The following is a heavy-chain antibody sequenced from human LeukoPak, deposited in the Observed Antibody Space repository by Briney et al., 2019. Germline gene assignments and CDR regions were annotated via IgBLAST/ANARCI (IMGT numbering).Heavy chain of an antibody. Sequence: ASVKVSCKASGGTFSSYAISWVRQAPGQGLEWMGGIIPIFGTANYAQKFQGRVTITADKSTSTAYMELSSLRSEDTAVYYCAREYGGSTNWFDPWGQGTLVTVSS. CDR2: IIPIFGTA. D-gene: IGHD4-23*01. J-gene: IGHJ5*02. CDR3: AREYGGSTNWFDP. CDR1: GGTFSSYA. V-gene: IGHV1-69*06.